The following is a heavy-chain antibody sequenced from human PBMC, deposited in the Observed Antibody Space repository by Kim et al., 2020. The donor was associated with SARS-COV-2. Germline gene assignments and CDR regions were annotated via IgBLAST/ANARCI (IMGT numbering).Heavy chain of an antibody. CDR2: IWYDGSNK. J-gene: IGHJ4*02. CDR3: ARDDLDTAMVSYYFDY. D-gene: IGHD5-18*01. CDR1: GFTFSSYG. V-gene: IGHV3-33*01. Sequence: GGSLRLSCAASGFTFSSYGMHWVRQAPGKGLEWVAVIWYDGSNKYYADSVKGRFTISRDNSKNTLYLQMDSLRAEDTAVYYCARDDLDTAMVSYYFDYWGQGTLVTVSS.